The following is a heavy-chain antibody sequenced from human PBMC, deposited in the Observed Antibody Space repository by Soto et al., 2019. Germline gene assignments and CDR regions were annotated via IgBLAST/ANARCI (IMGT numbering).Heavy chain of an antibody. CDR3: ARDTVTKGYYYYYMDV. J-gene: IGHJ6*03. CDR2: IIPILGIA. CDR1: GGTFSSYT. V-gene: IGHV1-69*04. Sequence: SVKVSCKASGGTFSSYTISWVRQAPGQGLEWMGRIIPILGIANYAQKFQGRVTITADKSTSTAYMELSSLRSEDTAVYYCARDTVTKGYYYYYMDVWGKRTTVTVSS. D-gene: IGHD4-4*01.